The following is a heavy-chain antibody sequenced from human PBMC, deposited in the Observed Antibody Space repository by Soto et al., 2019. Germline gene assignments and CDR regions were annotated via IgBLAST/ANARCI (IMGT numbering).Heavy chain of an antibody. Sequence: SETLSLTYAVYGGSFSGYYWSWIRQPPGKGLDWIGEINHSGSTNYNPSLKSRVTISVDTSKNQFSLKLSSVTAADTAVYYCARTNSSSWYWFDPWGQGTLVTVSS. CDR1: GGSFSGYY. D-gene: IGHD6-13*01. V-gene: IGHV4-34*01. CDR3: ARTNSSSWYWFDP. CDR2: INHSGST. J-gene: IGHJ5*02.